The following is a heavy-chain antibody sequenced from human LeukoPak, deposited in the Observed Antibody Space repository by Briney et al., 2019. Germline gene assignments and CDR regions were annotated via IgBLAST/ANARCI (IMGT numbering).Heavy chain of an antibody. CDR2: IIPIFGTA. Sequence: ASVKVSCKASGGTFSSYAISWVRQASGQGLEWMGGIIPIFGTANYAQKFQGRVTITTDESTSTAYMELSSLRSEDTAVYYCARDEYPRYSSSSGGNYYYYMDVWGKGTTVTVSS. V-gene: IGHV1-69*05. CDR3: ARDEYPRYSSSSGGNYYYYMDV. J-gene: IGHJ6*03. D-gene: IGHD6-6*01. CDR1: GGTFSSYA.